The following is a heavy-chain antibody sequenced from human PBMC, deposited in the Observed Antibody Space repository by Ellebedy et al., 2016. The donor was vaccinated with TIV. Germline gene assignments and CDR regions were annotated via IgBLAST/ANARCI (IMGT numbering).Heavy chain of an antibody. CDR1: GGSISSSSYY. D-gene: IGHD6-19*01. J-gene: IGHJ5*02. V-gene: IGHV4-39*01. Sequence: MPSETLSLTCTVSGGSISSSSYYWGWIRQPPGKGLEWIGSIYYSGSTYYNPSLKSRVTISADTSKNQSSLKLSSVTAAETAVYYCARRRYSSGWYNWFDPWGQGTLVTVSS. CDR3: ARRRYSSGWYNWFDP. CDR2: IYYSGST.